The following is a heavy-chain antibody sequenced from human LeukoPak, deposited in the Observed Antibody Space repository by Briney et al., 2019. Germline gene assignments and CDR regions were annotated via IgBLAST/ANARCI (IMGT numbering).Heavy chain of an antibody. Sequence: PGMSLRLSCAASGFTFSSYAMHWVPQAPGNGLEWVAVISYDGSNKYYADSVKGRFTISRDNSKNNLYLQMNSLRAEDTAVYYCARAMETVFDAFDIWGQGTMVTVSS. V-gene: IGHV3-30*04. CDR2: ISYDGSNK. J-gene: IGHJ3*02. D-gene: IGHD3-3*01. CDR3: ARAMETVFDAFDI. CDR1: GFTFSSYA.